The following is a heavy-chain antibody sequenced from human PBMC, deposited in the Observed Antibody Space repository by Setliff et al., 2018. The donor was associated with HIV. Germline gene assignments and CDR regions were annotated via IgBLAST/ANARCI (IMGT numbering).Heavy chain of an antibody. CDR2: IIPIFNIA. J-gene: IGHJ3*01. CDR1: GGTFNTYA. V-gene: IGHV1-69*13. Sequence: SVKVSCKASGGTFNTYAMNWVRQAPGQGLEWMGRIIPIFNIANYAQKFQDRITITADESTSTAYMELSSLRSEDTAVYYCASPHGYCPDGSCSLVGAFDFWGQGTMVTVSS. CDR3: ASPHGYCPDGSCSLVGAFDF. D-gene: IGHD2-8*01.